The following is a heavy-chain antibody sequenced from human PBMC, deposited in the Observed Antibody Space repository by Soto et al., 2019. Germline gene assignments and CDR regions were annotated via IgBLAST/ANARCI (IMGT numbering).Heavy chain of an antibody. CDR1: GGSLSSGGYS. V-gene: IGHV4-30-2*01. J-gene: IGHJ4*02. D-gene: IGHD4-17*01. Sequence: SETLSLTCAVSGGSLSSGGYSWSWIRQPPGKGLEWIGYIYHSGSTYYNPSLKSRVTISVDRSKNQFSLKLSSVTAADTAVYYCARGVTTVTTIDYWGQGTLVTVSS. CDR2: IYHSGST. CDR3: ARGVTTVTTIDY.